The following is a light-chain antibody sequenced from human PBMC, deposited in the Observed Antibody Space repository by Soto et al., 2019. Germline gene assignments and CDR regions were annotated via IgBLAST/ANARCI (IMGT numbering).Light chain of an antibody. V-gene: IGLV1-36*01. CDR1: SSKNGNNA. J-gene: IGLJ1*01. CDR3: AAWDDSLNGQV. CDR2: YDD. Sequence: QSVLTQPPSVSEAPRQRVTISCSGSSSKNGNNAVNWYQQLPGKAPKLLIYYDDLLPSGGSDRFSCSKSGTSASLAISGLQSEDEADYYCAAWDDSLNGQVFGTGTKVTVL.